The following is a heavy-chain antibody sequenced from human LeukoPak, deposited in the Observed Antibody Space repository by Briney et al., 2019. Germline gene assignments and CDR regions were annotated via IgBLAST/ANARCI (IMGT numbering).Heavy chain of an antibody. CDR1: GGTFSSYA. CDR2: TIPIFGTA. Sequence: SVKVSCKASGGTFSSYAISWVRQAPGQGLEWMGGTIPIFGTANYAQKFQGRVTITADESTSTAYMELSSLRSEDTAVYYCAIAARLVYNWFDPWGQGTLVTVSS. D-gene: IGHD6-6*01. V-gene: IGHV1-69*13. J-gene: IGHJ5*02. CDR3: AIAARLVYNWFDP.